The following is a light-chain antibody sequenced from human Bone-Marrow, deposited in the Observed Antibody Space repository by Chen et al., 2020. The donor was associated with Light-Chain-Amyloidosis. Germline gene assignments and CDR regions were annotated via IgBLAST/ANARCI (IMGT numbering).Light chain of an antibody. CDR2: DDS. Sequence: SYVLTQPSSVSVAPGQTATIACGGNNIGSTSVHWYQQTPGQAPLLVVYDDSDRPSGIPERLSGSNSGNTATLTISRVEAGDEADYCCQVWDRSSDRPVLGGGTKLTVL. J-gene: IGLJ3*02. CDR1: NIGSTS. V-gene: IGLV3-21*02. CDR3: QVWDRSSDRPV.